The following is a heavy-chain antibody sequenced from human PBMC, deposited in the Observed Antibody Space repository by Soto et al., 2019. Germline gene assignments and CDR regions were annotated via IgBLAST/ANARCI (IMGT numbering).Heavy chain of an antibody. J-gene: IGHJ1*01. V-gene: IGHV4-59*01. D-gene: IGHD2-15*01. CDR1: GGSMSSYY. CDR2: ISYSGST. CDR3: ARADPDASVGY. Sequence: ETLSLTCNVSGGSMSSYYWTWLRQSPGRGLEWIGYISYSGSTYYNPSLKSRVTISADTSKNQFSLRMNSMIAADTAVYYCARADPDASVGYWGQGTLVTVS.